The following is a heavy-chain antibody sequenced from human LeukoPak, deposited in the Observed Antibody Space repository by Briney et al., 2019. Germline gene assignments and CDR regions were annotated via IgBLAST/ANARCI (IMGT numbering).Heavy chain of an antibody. Sequence: ASVTVSCKASGYTFTGYYMHWVRQAPGQGLEWMGWINPNSGGTNYAQKFQGRVTMTRDTSISTAYMELSRLRSDDTAVYYCARVGGSSSVGATSGYAFDIWGQGTMVTVSS. CDR1: GYTFTGYY. CDR2: INPNSGGT. J-gene: IGHJ3*02. D-gene: IGHD1-26*01. V-gene: IGHV1-2*02. CDR3: ARVGGSSSVGATSGYAFDI.